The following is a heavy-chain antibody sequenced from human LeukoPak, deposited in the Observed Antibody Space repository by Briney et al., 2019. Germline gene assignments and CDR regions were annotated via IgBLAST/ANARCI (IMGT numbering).Heavy chain of an antibody. CDR3: ARSTIMITFGGHFDY. CDR2: INPSGGST. J-gene: IGHJ4*02. CDR1: GYTFTSYY. D-gene: IGHD3-16*01. Sequence: GASVKVSCKASGYTFTSYYMHWVRQAPGQGLEWMGIINPSGGSTSYAQKFQGRVTMTRDTSTSIVYMELSSLRSEDTAVYYCARSTIMITFGGHFDYWGQGTLVTVSS. V-gene: IGHV1-46*01.